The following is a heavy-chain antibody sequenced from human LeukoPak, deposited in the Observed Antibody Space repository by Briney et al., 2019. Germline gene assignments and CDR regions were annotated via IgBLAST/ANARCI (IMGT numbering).Heavy chain of an antibody. CDR2: ISSSGNT. CDR3: VKGRISEDGLDF. Sequence: GGSLRLSCAASGFTFSRSAMTWVRQTPGKGLDWVSSISSSGNTYYADSVKGRFTISRDNSKNTLYLQMNSLRAEDTAVYYCVKGRISEDGLDFWGQGTLVTVSS. J-gene: IGHJ4*02. V-gene: IGHV3-23*01. CDR1: GFTFSRSA. D-gene: IGHD6-13*01.